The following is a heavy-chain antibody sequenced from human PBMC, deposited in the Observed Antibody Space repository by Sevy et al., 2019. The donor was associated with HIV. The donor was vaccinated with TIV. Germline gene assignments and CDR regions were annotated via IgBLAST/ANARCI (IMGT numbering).Heavy chain of an antibody. Sequence: ASVKVSCKASGYTFTSYGISWVRQAPGQGLEWMGWMSAYNGNTNYAQKLQGRVTMTTDTSTSTAYMELRSLRSDDTAVYYCAREGSPSTRNPSWLDVWGQGTTVTVSS. J-gene: IGHJ6*02. CDR2: MSAYNGNT. D-gene: IGHD2-15*01. CDR1: GYTFTSYG. V-gene: IGHV1-18*01. CDR3: AREGSPSTRNPSWLDV.